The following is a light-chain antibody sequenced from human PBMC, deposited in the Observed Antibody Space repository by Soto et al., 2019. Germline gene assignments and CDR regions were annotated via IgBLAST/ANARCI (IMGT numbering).Light chain of an antibody. CDR3: AAWDDSLNGVV. J-gene: IGLJ2*01. CDR2: SNN. CDR1: SSNIGSNP. V-gene: IGLV1-44*01. Sequence: SVLTQPPSASGTPGQRVTISCSGSSSNIGSNPVNWYQQLPGTAPTLFIYSNNERPSGVPDRFSGSKSGTSASLAISGLQSEDEADYYCAAWDDSLNGVVFGGGTKLTVL.